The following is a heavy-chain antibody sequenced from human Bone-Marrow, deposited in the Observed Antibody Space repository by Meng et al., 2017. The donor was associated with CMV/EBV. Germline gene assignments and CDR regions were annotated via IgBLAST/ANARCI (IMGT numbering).Heavy chain of an antibody. CDR1: GGSISSYY. CDR3: ARGNGGFSSSWPYYYSYPLHF. D-gene: IGHD6-6*01. CDR2: IYYSGST. J-gene: IGHJ6*02. Sequence: SETLSLTCTVSGGSISSYYWSWIRQPPGKGLEWIGYIYYSGSTNYNPSLKSRVTISVDTSKNQFSLKLSSVTAADTAVYYCARGNGGFSSSWPYYYSYPLHFLCQGTTVTVSS. V-gene: IGHV4-59*01.